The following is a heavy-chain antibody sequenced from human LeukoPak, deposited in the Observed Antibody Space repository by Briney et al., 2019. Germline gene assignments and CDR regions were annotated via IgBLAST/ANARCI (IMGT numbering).Heavy chain of an antibody. CDR3: ATFQSSRSWYNGGDY. CDR1: GGTFSSYA. J-gene: IGHJ4*02. CDR2: IIPILGIA. V-gene: IGHV1-69*04. Sequence: SVKVSCKASGGTFSSYAISWVRQAPGQGVEWMGRIIPILGIANYAQKFQGRVTITADKSTSTAYMELRSLRSEDTAVYYCATFQSSRSWYNGGDYWGQGTLVTVSS. D-gene: IGHD6-13*01.